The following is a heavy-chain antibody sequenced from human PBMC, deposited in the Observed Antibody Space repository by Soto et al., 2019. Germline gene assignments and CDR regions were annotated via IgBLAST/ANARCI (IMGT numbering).Heavy chain of an antibody. J-gene: IGHJ6*02. CDR1: GYTFTSYG. V-gene: IGHV1-18*01. D-gene: IGHD3-10*01. CDR2: ISGYNGNT. CDR3: ARDGANYYRSEFYHYGLDV. Sequence: QLQLVQSGAEVKKPEASVKVSCNASGYTFTSYGISWVRQAPGQGLEWMGWISGYNGNTNYAQKVQGRVSMTTDTPTRTAYMELMSLRSDDTAVYYCARDGANYYRSEFYHYGLDVWGRGTTVTVSS.